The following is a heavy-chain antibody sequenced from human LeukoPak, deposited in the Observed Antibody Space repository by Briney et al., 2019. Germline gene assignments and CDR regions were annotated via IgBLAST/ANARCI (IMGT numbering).Heavy chain of an antibody. CDR1: GFTFSSYS. V-gene: IGHV3-48*02. CDR3: ARDETGVGAGGIDY. CDR2: ISSSGSTI. D-gene: IGHD2-8*02. Sequence: GGSLRLSCAASGFTFSSYSMNWVRQAPGKGLEWVAYISSSGSTIYYADSVKGRFTISRDNARNSLYLQMNRLRDEDTAVYYCARDETGVGAGGIDYWGQGTLVTVSS. J-gene: IGHJ4*02.